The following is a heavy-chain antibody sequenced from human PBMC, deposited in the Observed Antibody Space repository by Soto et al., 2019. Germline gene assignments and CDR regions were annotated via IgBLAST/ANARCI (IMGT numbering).Heavy chain of an antibody. CDR3: ARDRRSGWYSHDY. Sequence: GGSLRLSCAASGFTFSSYAMHWVRQAPGKGLEWVAVISYDGSNKYYADSVKGRFTISRDNSKNTLYLQMNSLRAEDTAVYYCARDRRSGWYSHDYWGQGTLVTVSS. CDR2: ISYDGSNK. J-gene: IGHJ4*02. D-gene: IGHD6-19*01. V-gene: IGHV3-30-3*01. CDR1: GFTFSSYA.